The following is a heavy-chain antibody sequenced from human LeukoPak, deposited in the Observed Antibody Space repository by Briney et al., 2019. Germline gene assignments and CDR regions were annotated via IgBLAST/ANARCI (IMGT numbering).Heavy chain of an antibody. Sequence: GGSLRLSCAASGFTFSSYGMHWVRQAPGKGLEWVAVISYDGSSKYYADSVKGRFTISRDNSKNTLYLQMNSLRAEDTAVYYCAKPPYYYDSSGYPPEQRGQGTLVTVSS. D-gene: IGHD3-22*01. CDR3: AKPPYYYDSSGYPPEQ. CDR2: ISYDGSSK. J-gene: IGHJ4*02. V-gene: IGHV3-30*18. CDR1: GFTFSSYG.